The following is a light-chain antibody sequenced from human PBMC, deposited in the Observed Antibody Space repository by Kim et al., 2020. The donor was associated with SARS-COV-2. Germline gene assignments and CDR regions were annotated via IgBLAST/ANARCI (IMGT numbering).Light chain of an antibody. CDR3: QSYDSSNQSV. V-gene: IGLV6-57*01. Sequence: KTVTISCTRSSGSIANNYVQWYQQRPGSSPTTVIYEDNQRPSGVPDRFSGSIDSSSNSASLTISGLKTEDEADYYWQSYDSSNQSVFGGGTQLTVL. J-gene: IGLJ3*02. CDR1: SGSIANNY. CDR2: EDN.